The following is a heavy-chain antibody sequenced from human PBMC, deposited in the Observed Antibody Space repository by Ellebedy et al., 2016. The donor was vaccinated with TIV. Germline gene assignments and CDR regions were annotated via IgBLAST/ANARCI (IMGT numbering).Heavy chain of an antibody. J-gene: IGHJ4*02. V-gene: IGHV3-48*01. CDR2: ISSSSSTI. CDR3: ARARRRLHIVVVTANPGGIDY. Sequence: PGGSLRLSCAASGFTFSSYSMNWVRQAPGKGLEWVSYISSSSSTIYYADSVKGRFTISRDNAKNSLYLQMNSLRAEDTAVYYCARARRRLHIVVVTANPGGIDYWGQGTLVTVSS. CDR1: GFTFSSYS. D-gene: IGHD2-21*02.